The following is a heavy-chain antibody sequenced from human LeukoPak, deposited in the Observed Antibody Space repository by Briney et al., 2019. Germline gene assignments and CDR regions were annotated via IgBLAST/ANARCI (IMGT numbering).Heavy chain of an antibody. CDR2: LEQDGTDE. CDR1: GFTFSAYY. CDR3: ARWGTYSSSWLGAFDI. V-gene: IGHV3-7*02. D-gene: IGHD6-13*01. Sequence: PGGSLRLSCAASGFTFSAYYMTWVRRAPGKGLEWVANLEQDGTDEYYVGSVKGRFTISRDNAKNSLFLQMNSLRVEDTAVYYCARWGTYSSSWLGAFDIWGQGTMVTVSS. J-gene: IGHJ3*02.